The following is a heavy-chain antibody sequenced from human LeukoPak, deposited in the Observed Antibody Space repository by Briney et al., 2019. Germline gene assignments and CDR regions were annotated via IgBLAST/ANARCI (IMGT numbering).Heavy chain of an antibody. CDR1: GFTFSSYW. J-gene: IGHJ4*02. CDR3: ARTISGWYGNYFDY. V-gene: IGHV3-74*01. CDR2: INSDGSST. D-gene: IGHD6-19*01. Sequence: GGSLRLSCAASGFTFSSYWMHWVRQAPGKGLVWVSRINSDGSSTSYADSVKGRFTISRDNAKNTLYLQMNSLRAEDTAVYYCARTISGWYGNYFDYWGQGTLVTVSS.